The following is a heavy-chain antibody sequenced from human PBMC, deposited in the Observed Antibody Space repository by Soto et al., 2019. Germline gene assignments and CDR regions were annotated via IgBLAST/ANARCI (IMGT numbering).Heavy chain of an antibody. CDR3: ARGREIFGAVTPFEY. D-gene: IGHD3-3*01. Sequence: SETLSLTCAVYGAPFSGYYWTWIRQPPGKGLGWIGEINQTGSTKYNPSLKSRVTISLXXXXXXFXLXLXXXTAAXTAVYYCARGREIFGAVTPFEYWGQGTQVTVSS. CDR1: GAPFSGYY. V-gene: IGHV4-34*01. J-gene: IGHJ4*02. CDR2: INQTGST.